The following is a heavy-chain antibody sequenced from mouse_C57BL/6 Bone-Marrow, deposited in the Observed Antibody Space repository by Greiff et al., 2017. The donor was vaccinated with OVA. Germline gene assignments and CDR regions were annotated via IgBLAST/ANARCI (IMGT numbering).Heavy chain of an antibody. J-gene: IGHJ4*01. CDR3: ARSGAYYSNYGDMDY. CDR2: IYPRSGNT. Sequence: QVQLQQSGAELARPGASVKLSCKASGYTFTSYGISWVKQRTGQGLEWIGEIYPRSGNTYYNQKFKGKATLTADKSSSTAYIELRSLTSEDSAVYFRARSGAYYSNYGDMDYWGKGTSVTVPS. D-gene: IGHD2-5*01. V-gene: IGHV1-81*01. CDR1: GYTFTSYG.